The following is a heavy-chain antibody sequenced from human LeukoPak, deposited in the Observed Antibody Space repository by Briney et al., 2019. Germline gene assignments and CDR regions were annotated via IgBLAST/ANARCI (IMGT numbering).Heavy chain of an antibody. D-gene: IGHD6-13*01. CDR1: GFTFDGYA. V-gene: IGHV3-9*03. Sequence: GGSLRLSCAASGFTFDGYAMHWVRQAPGKGLEWVSGISWNSENIGYADSVKGRFTISRDNAKNSLYMQMNSLRAEDMAFYYCAKGSSSWYPAPSYFDYWGQGSLVTVSS. CDR3: AKGSSSWYPAPSYFDY. J-gene: IGHJ4*02. CDR2: ISWNSENI.